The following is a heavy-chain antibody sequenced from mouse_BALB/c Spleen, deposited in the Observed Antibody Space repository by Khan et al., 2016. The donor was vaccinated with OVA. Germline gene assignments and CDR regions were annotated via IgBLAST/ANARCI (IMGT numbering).Heavy chain of an antibody. J-gene: IGHJ2*01. CDR2: IWADGTT. D-gene: IGHD2-2*01. Sequence: QVQLKDSGPGLVAPSQSLSITCTVSGFSLTSFGVYWVRQPPGKGLEWLGVIWADGTTNYNSALMSRLSISKDNSKSQVFLNMNSLQTDDTAIYDCARDGYYFDYWGQGTTLTVSS. V-gene: IGHV2-9*02. CDR3: ARDGYYFDY. CDR1: GFSLTSFG.